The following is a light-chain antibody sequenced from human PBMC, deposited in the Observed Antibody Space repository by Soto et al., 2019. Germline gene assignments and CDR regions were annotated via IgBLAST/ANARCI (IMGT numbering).Light chain of an antibody. CDR1: QSIGSD. CDR2: GAS. CDR3: QQYKNWPIT. Sequence: DKVMTQSPATLSVSPGERTTLSCRASQSIGSDLAWYQQKPGQAPRLLIYGASARATDIRARFSGSGSGTDFTLTIRSLQSDDFAVYYCQQYKNWPITFGQGTRLEIK. V-gene: IGKV3-15*01. J-gene: IGKJ5*01.